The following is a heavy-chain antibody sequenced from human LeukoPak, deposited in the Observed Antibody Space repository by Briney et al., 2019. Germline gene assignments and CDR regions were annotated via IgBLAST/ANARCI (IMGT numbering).Heavy chain of an antibody. CDR3: ARQYYDFWSGYYAYYFDY. CDR1: GFTVSSNY. CDR2: ISGSGGST. D-gene: IGHD3-3*01. V-gene: IGHV3-23*01. J-gene: IGHJ4*02. Sequence: GGSLRLSCAASGFTVSSNYMSWVRQAPGKGLEWVSAISGSGGSTYYADSVKGRFTISRDNSKNTLYLQMNSLRAEDTAVHYCARQYYDFWSGYYAYYFDYWGQGTLVTVSS.